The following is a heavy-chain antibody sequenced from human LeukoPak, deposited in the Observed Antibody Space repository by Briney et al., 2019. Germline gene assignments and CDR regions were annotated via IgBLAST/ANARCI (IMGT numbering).Heavy chain of an antibody. D-gene: IGHD2-2*01. CDR1: GYTFTSYD. V-gene: IGHV1-8*01. CDR2: MNPNSGNT. J-gene: IGHJ6*03. Sequence: ASVKVSCKASGYTFTSYDINWVRQATGQGLEWMGWMNPNSGNTGFAQKFQGRVTMTRNTSISTAYVELSSLRSEDTAVYYCARGPTQVVVLGYYYMDVWGKGTTVTVSS. CDR3: ARGPTQVVVLGYYYMDV.